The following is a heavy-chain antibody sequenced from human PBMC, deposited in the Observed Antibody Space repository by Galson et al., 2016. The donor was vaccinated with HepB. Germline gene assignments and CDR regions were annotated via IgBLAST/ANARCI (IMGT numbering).Heavy chain of an antibody. V-gene: IGHV3-53*01. CDR3: VRGKLQPT. CDR2: IRSGGDT. J-gene: IGHJ4*02. D-gene: IGHD4-11*01. CDR1: ESKVSSSY. Sequence: SLRLSCAVSESKVSSSYMNWVRQAPGKELQWVSVIRSGGDTDYADSVKGRFTISRDNSKNTLFLQMNSLRVDDTAVYYCVRGKLQPTWGQGTLVTVSS.